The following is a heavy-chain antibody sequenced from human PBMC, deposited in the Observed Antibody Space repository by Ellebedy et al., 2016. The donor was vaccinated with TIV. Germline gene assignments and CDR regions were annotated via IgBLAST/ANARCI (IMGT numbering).Heavy chain of an antibody. J-gene: IGHJ4*02. V-gene: IGHV3-21*03. D-gene: IGHD3-10*01. CDR3: ARLADLWFGEIFD. CDR2: ITDSSRT. Sequence: GESLKISCAASGVSFSRCRMSWVRPATGKGLEWVSSITDSSRTFYRDSVKGRFTISRDNAKHSLYLQISSLRVEDTAVYYCARLADLWFGEIFDWGQGTLVTVSS. CDR1: GVSFSRCR.